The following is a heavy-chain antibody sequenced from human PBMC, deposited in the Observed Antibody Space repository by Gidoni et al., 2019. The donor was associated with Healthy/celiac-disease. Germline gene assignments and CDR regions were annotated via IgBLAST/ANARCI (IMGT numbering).Heavy chain of an antibody. CDR3: ARGPQGTYYYYGMDV. CDR2: IYSGGST. D-gene: IGHD3-16*01. Sequence: EVQLVESGGGLVQPGGSLRLSCAASGFTVSSNYMSWVRQAPGKGLEWVSVIYSGGSTYYADSVKGRFTISRDNSKNTLYLQMNSLRAEDTAVYYCARGPQGTYYYYGMDVWGQGTTVTVSS. V-gene: IGHV3-66*01. J-gene: IGHJ6*02. CDR1: GFTVSSNY.